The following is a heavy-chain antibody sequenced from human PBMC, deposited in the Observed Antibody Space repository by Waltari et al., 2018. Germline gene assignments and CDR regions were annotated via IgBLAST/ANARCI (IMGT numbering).Heavy chain of an antibody. D-gene: IGHD6-19*01. CDR1: GFTFDDDA. Sequence: EVQLVESGGGLVQPGRSRRRSGAASGFTFDDDAIQCVRQAPGKGREGVLGISWNSGSIGYADSVKGRFTISRDNAKNSLYLQMNSLRAEDMALYYCAKSSGWRYFDYWGQGTLVTVSS. V-gene: IGHV3-9*03. J-gene: IGHJ4*02. CDR2: ISWNSGSI. CDR3: AKSSGWRYFDY.